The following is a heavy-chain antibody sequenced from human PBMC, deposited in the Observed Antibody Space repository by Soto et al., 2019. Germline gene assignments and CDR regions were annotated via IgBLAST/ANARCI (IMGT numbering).Heavy chain of an antibody. J-gene: IGHJ1*01. D-gene: IGHD4-17*01. CDR2: ISPLKGRT. V-gene: IGHV1-18*04. Sequence: QVQLVQSGPDLKRPGASMKVSCKASGYTFTSYGISWVRQAPGQGLEWMAWISPLKGRTQYSQKAQGRVTLSTDTASNTAYMETTILRVDDRAVYDCGMDYGDRPAYFKHLGQGTLVSVS. CDR1: GYTFTSYG. CDR3: GMDYGDRPAYFKH.